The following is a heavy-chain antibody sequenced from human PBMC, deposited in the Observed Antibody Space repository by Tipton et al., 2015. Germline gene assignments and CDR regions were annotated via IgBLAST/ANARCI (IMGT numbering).Heavy chain of an antibody. V-gene: IGHV5-51*01. CDR2: IYVDDSDT. CDR3: ARHVSFYYDTHGSDALDI. CDR1: GYNFANSW. J-gene: IGHJ3*02. Sequence: QLVQSGAEVKKPGESLKISCKGSGYNFANSWVAWVRQMPGKGLEWMGIIYVDDSDTRYSQSFQGQVTISADMSNSSAYLQWSSLKASDTAMYYCARHVSFYYDTHGSDALDIWAQGTMVTVSS. D-gene: IGHD3-22*01.